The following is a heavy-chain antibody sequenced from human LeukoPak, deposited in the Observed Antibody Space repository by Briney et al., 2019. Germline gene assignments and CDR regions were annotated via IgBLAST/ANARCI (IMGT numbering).Heavy chain of an antibody. J-gene: IGHJ4*02. CDR2: MIPILGIA. CDR3: ATQRYCSSTICYSPTFDY. CDR1: GGTFSSYA. D-gene: IGHD2-2*01. Sequence: ASVKVSCKASGGTFSSYAISWVGQAPGQGVEWMGRMIPILGIATSAQKFPGIVTITAHKSPSTAYMELSSLRSEDTAVYYCATQRYCSSTICYSPTFDYWGQGTLVTVSS. V-gene: IGHV1-69*04.